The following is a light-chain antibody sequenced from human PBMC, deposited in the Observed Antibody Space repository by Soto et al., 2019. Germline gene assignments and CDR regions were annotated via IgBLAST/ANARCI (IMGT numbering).Light chain of an antibody. J-gene: IGLJ1*01. V-gene: IGLV1-47*01. CDR1: SSNIGTNY. CDR3: AGWDDSLHCLL. Sequence: QAVVTQPPSASGTPGQRVTISCSGGSSNIGTNYVYWYQQLPGTAPKLLIYRNNLRPSGVPDRFSASKSGTSASLAISGLRSEDEGDYFCAGWDDSLHCLLFGAGTKLTVL. CDR2: RNN.